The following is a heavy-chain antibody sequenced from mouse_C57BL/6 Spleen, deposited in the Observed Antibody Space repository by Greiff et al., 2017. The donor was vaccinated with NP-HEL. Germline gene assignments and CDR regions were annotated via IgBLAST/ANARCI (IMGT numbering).Heavy chain of an antibody. J-gene: IGHJ4*01. CDR3: ARAHHPYYAMDY. CDR1: GFTFSDYY. V-gene: IGHV5-16*01. Sequence: EVHLVESEGGLVQPGSSMKLSCTASGFTFSDYYMAWVRQVPEKGLEWVANINYDGSSTYYLDSLKSRFIISRDNAKNILYLQMSSLKSEDTATYYCARAHHPYYAMDYWGQGTSVTVSS. CDR2: INYDGSST.